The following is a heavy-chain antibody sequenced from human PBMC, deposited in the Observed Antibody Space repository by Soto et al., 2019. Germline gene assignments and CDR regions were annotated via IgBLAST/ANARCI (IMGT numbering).Heavy chain of an antibody. CDR2: IYYSGST. CDR3: ERGGYYYDPQPNFDY. J-gene: IGHJ4*02. D-gene: IGHD3-22*01. V-gene: IGHV4-31*03. Sequence: SETLSLTCTVSGGSISSGGYYWSWIRQHPGRGLEWIGYIYYSGSTYYNPSLKSRVTISVDTSKNQFSLKLSSVTAADTAVYYCERGGYYYDPQPNFDYWGQGTLVTVSS. CDR1: GGSISSGGYY.